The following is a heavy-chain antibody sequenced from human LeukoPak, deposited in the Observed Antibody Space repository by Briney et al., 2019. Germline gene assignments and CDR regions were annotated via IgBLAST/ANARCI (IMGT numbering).Heavy chain of an antibody. D-gene: IGHD3-22*01. CDR1: GFTFSDYG. J-gene: IGHJ4*02. CDR3: ARDLRGGYYDSSGFFGGLDY. Sequence: GGSLRLSCAASGFTFSDYGMYWVRQAPGKGLEGVSNIWYDGSNKYYVDSVRGRFTISRDNSKNTLYLQMNHLRAEDTAVYYCARDLRGGYYDSSGFFGGLDYWGQGTLVTVSS. CDR2: IWYDGSNK. V-gene: IGHV3-33*01.